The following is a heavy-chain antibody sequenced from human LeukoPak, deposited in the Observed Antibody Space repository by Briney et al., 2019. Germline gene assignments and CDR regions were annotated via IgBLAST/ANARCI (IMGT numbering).Heavy chain of an antibody. Sequence: SETLSLTCTVSGGSISSYYWSWIRQPAGKGLEWIGRIYTSGSTNYNPSLKSRVTVSVDTSKNQFSLKLSSVTAADTAVYYCARVPNDNSPKGAFDIWGQGTMVTVSS. V-gene: IGHV4-4*07. CDR1: GGSISSYY. J-gene: IGHJ3*02. CDR2: IYTSGST. D-gene: IGHD4-23*01. CDR3: ARVPNDNSPKGAFDI.